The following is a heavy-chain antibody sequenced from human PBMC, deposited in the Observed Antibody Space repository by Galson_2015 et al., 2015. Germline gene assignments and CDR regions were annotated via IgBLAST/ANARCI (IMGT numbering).Heavy chain of an antibody. CDR3: AHRLSYGDMVGY. V-gene: IGHV2-5*02. Sequence: PALVKPTQTLTLTCTFSGFSLSTRGVGVGWIRQPPGKALEWLALIYWDDDKRYSPSLKSRLTITKDTSKNQVVLTMTNMDPVDTATYYCAHRLSYGDMVGYWGQGTLVTVSS. D-gene: IGHD4-17*01. CDR2: IYWDDDK. J-gene: IGHJ4*02. CDR1: GFSLSTRGVG.